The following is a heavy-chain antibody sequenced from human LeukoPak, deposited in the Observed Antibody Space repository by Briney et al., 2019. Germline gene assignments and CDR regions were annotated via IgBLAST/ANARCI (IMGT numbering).Heavy chain of an antibody. Sequence: ASVKVSHLPSVYTFTSYGIRWLRQAPGQGLEWMGWISAYNGNTNYAQKLQGRVTMTTDTSTSTAYMELRSLRSDDTAVYYCARQSRIAARNWLEPCGERDLVTVSS. CDR3: ARQSRIAARNWLEP. V-gene: IGHV1-18*01. CDR2: ISAYNGNT. J-gene: IGHJ5*02. CDR1: VYTFTSYG. D-gene: IGHD6-6*01.